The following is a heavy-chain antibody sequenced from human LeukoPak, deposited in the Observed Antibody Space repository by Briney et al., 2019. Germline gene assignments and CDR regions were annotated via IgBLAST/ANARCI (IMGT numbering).Heavy chain of an antibody. J-gene: IGHJ4*02. Sequence: GGSLRLSCAASGFTFSSYAMSWVRQTPEKGLEWVSGISDNGGSTYYADSVKGRFTISRDNSKNTLYLQMNSLRAEDTAVYYCAKDLVLRGYYDSSGTDLDYWGQGTLVTVSS. CDR3: AKDLVLRGYYDSSGTDLDY. V-gene: IGHV3-23*01. D-gene: IGHD3-22*01. CDR2: ISDNGGST. CDR1: GFTFSSYA.